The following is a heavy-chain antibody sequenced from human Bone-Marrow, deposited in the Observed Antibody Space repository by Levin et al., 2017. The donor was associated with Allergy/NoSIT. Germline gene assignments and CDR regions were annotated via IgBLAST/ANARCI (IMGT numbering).Heavy chain of an antibody. CDR2: MSHNGIT. D-gene: IGHD3-10*01. V-gene: IGHV4-30-2*01. CDR3: ARGANTLIRGAPFYYYGMDV. Sequence: SQTLSLTCAVSGGSINSGGYSWSWIRQPPGKGLEWVGYMSHNGITSYNPSLESRVTISMDGSKNQFSLKLSSVTAADSAVYYCARGANTLIRGAPFYYYGMDVWGQGTTVAVSS. CDR1: GGSINSGGYS. J-gene: IGHJ6*02.